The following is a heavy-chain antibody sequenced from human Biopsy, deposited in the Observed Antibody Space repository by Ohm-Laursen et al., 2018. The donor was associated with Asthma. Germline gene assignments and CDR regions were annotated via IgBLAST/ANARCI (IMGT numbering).Heavy chain of an antibody. CDR2: IHYSGST. J-gene: IGHJ4*02. Sequence: GTLSLTCTVSGVSIRSYYWTWIRQPPGTGLEGIGNIHYSGSTYSSPSLKSRVTIAVETSKKQISLRLSSVIAADTAVYYCAGFCSGGNCPDHWGQGTLVAVSS. V-gene: IGHV4-59*01. CDR1: GVSIRSYY. CDR3: AGFCSGGNCPDH. D-gene: IGHD2-15*01.